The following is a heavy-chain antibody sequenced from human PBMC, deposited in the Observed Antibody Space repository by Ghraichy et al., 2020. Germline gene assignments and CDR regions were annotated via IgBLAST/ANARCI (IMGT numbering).Heavy chain of an antibody. V-gene: IGHV3-7*03. CDR3: ARGPYYNNAWGRPP. CDR2: INQDGSEK. Sequence: GGSLRLSCAASGFTFSRYWMSWVRQAPGKGLECVANINQDGSEKYDVDSVRGRFTVSRDNADNALFLQMNSLKIEDTAVYYCARGPYYNNAWGRPPWGLGTLVTVSS. J-gene: IGHJ5*02. CDR1: GFTFSRYW. D-gene: IGHD3-16*01.